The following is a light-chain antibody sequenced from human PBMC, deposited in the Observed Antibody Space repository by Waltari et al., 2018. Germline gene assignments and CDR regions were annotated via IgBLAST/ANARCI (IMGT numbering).Light chain of an antibody. CDR3: QQYSTSPPT. CDR2: WES. Sequence: DIVMTQSPDSLAVSLGERASITCKSSQSVLERSNSKNSLAWYQQKPGQRPKLLIYWESTRKSGVPDRFSGSGSGTDFTLIINSLQAEDVAVYFCQQYSTSPPTFGPGTRVDL. CDR1: QSVLERSNSKNS. V-gene: IGKV4-1*01. J-gene: IGKJ3*01.